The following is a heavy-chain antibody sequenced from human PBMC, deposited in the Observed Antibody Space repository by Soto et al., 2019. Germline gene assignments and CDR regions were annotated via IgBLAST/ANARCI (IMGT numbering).Heavy chain of an antibody. J-gene: IGHJ6*02. V-gene: IGHV3-13*01. CDR1: GFTFSSYD. CDR3: ARGGASGWYYYYYGMDV. Sequence: GGSLRLSCAASGFTFSSYDMHWVRQATGKGLEWVSAIGTAGDTYYPDSVKGRFTISRENAKNSLYLQMNSLRAGDTAVYYCARGGASGWYYYYYGMDVWGQGTTVTVSS. D-gene: IGHD6-19*01. CDR2: IGTAGDT.